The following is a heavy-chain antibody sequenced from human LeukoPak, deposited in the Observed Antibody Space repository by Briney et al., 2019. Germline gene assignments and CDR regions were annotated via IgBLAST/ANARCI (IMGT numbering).Heavy chain of an antibody. J-gene: IGHJ5*02. V-gene: IGHV3-7*01. CDR3: AGGYYWDR. CDR2: INQGGTEE. CDR1: GFTFSAHW. D-gene: IGHD3-22*01. Sequence: GGSLRLSCAASGFTFSAHWMSWVRQAPGKGLEWVANINQGGTEEQYVDSVKGRFTISRDNVKSSVYLQMNRLRAEDTAVYYCAGGYYWDRWGQGTLVTVS.